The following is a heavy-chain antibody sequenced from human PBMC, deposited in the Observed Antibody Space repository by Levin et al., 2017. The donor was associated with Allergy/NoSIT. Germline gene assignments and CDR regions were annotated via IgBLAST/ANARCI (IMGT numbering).Heavy chain of an antibody. Sequence: GGSLRLSCAASGFTFDDYAMHWVRQAPGKGLEWVSGISWNSGSIGYADSVKGRFTISRDNAKNSLYLQMNSLRAEDTALYYCAKTPGSGYYLGLFDYWGQGTLVTVSS. CDR3: AKTPGSGYYLGLFDY. D-gene: IGHD3-22*01. CDR1: GFTFDDYA. J-gene: IGHJ4*02. V-gene: IGHV3-9*01. CDR2: ISWNSGSI.